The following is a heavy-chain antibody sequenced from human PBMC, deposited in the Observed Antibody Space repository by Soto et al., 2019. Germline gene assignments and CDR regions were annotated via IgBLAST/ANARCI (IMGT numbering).Heavy chain of an antibody. Sequence: GGSLRLSCAAAGFTFSSYWMNWVRQAPGKGLEWVGRIKSKTDGGTTDYAAHVKGRFTISRDDSKNTLYLQMNSLKTEDTAVYYCTTDQFYDSSGYDYWGQGTLVTVSS. D-gene: IGHD3-22*01. J-gene: IGHJ4*02. CDR2: IKSKTDGGTT. CDR1: GFTFSSYW. V-gene: IGHV3-15*07. CDR3: TTDQFYDSSGYDY.